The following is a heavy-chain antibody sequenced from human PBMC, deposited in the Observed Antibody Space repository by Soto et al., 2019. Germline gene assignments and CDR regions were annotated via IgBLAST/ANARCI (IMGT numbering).Heavy chain of an antibody. CDR2: IIPIFGTA. D-gene: IGHD2-15*01. J-gene: IGHJ6*02. Sequence: ASVKVSCKASGGTFSSYAISWVRQAPGQGLEWMGGIIPIFGTANYAQKFQGRVTITADESTSTAYMELSSLRSEDTAVYYCAREDGYCSGGSCYPALYYYYYGMDVWGQGTTVTVSS. CDR1: GGTFSSYA. V-gene: IGHV1-69*13. CDR3: AREDGYCSGGSCYPALYYYYYGMDV.